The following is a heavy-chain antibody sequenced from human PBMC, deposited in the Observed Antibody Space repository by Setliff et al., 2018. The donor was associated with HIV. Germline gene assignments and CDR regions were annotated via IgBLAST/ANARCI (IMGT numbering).Heavy chain of an antibody. CDR2: IIPIFGTP. CDR1: GGIFSRFA. CDR3: ASSAGAVPNTAPYGDYYYYFYMDV. J-gene: IGHJ6*03. V-gene: IGHV1-69*05. Sequence: SVKVSCKASGGIFSRFAFSWVRQAPGQGLEWMGGIIPIFGTPNYAQKFQGRVTITTDESTNTVYMELYSLTSEDTAIYYCASSAGAVPNTAPYGDYYYYFYMDVWGKGTTVTVSS. D-gene: IGHD2-21*01.